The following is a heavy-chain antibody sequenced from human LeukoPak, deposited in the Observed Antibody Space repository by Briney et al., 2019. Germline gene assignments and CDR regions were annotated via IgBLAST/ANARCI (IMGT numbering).Heavy chain of an antibody. CDR2: IRSRNYGGKI. Sequence: GRSLRLSCTGSGFTFGDSGINWVRQAPGKGLEWVGFIRSRNYGGKIGYAASVRGRFTISRDDSESIAYLQMNNLKSEDSAVYYCSRAPNYDFWLDCWGQGTLITVSS. CDR1: GFTFGDSG. J-gene: IGHJ4*02. V-gene: IGHV3-49*04. D-gene: IGHD3-3*01. CDR3: SRAPNYDFWLDC.